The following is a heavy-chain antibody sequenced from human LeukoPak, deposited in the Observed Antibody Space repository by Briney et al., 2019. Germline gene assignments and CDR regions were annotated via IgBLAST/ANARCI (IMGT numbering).Heavy chain of an antibody. V-gene: IGHV3-23*01. D-gene: IGHD2-2*01. CDR2: ISGSGGST. Sequence: GGSLRLSCAASGFTFSSYAMSWVRQAPGKGLEWVSAISGSGGSTYYADSVKGRFTISRDNSKNTLYLQMNSLRAEDTAVYYCAYQRYQLLWENWFDPWGQGTLVTVSS. CDR3: AYQRYQLLWENWFDP. CDR1: GFTFSSYA. J-gene: IGHJ5*02.